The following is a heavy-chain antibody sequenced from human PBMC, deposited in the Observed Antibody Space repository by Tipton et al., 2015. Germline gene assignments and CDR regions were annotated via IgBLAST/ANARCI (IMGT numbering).Heavy chain of an antibody. V-gene: IGHV3-23*01. Sequence: SLRLSCAASGFTFSSYAMSWVRQAPGKGKEWVSAISGSGGSTYYADSVKGRFTISRDNSKNTLYLQMNSLRAEDTAVYYCARGPGAMVRGVIGNLDYGMDVWGQGTTVTVSS. CDR3: ARGPGAMVRGVIGNLDYGMDV. CDR1: GFTFSSYA. D-gene: IGHD3-10*01. CDR2: ISGSGGST. J-gene: IGHJ6*02.